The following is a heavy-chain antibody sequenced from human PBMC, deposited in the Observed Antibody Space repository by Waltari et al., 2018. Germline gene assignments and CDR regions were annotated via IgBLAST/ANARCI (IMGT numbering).Heavy chain of an antibody. CDR1: GGSYSGYY. V-gene: IGHV4-34*01. CDR3: ARGGGGYSGYDPDY. J-gene: IGHJ4*02. CDR2: INHSGST. Sequence: QVQLQQWGAGLLKPSETLSLTCAVYGGSYSGYYWSWIRQPPGKGLEWIGEINHSGSTNYNPSLKSRVTISVDTSKNQFSLKLSSVTAADTAVYYCARGGGGYSGYDPDYWGQGTLVTVSS. D-gene: IGHD5-12*01.